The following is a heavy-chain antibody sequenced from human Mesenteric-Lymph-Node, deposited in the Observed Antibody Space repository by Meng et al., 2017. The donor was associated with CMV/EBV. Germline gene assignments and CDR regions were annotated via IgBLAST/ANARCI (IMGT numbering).Heavy chain of an antibody. V-gene: IGHV3-7*01. CDR3: ARQAIYYDFWSGYYTR. CDR1: GFTFSSYS. D-gene: IGHD3-3*01. Sequence: GGSLRLSCAASGFTFSSYSMNWVRQAPGKGLEWVANIKQDGSEKYYVDSVKGRFTISRDNAKNSLYLQMNSLRAEDTAVYYCARQAIYYDFWSGYYTRWGQGTLVTVSS. J-gene: IGHJ4*02. CDR2: IKQDGSEK.